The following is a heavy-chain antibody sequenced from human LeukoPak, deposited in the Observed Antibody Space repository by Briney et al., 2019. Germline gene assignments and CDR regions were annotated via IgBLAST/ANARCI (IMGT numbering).Heavy chain of an antibody. D-gene: IGHD1-26*01. CDR1: GFTFSTYG. CDR3: AKDPAKWEPTRFDY. Sequence: GGSLRLSCAASGFTFSTYGMHWVRQAPGKGLEWVAFIRNDGSNKYYADSVRGRFTISRDNSKNTLYLQMNSLRAEDTAVYYCAKDPAKWEPTRFDYWGQGTLVTVFS. V-gene: IGHV3-30*02. J-gene: IGHJ4*01. CDR2: IRNDGSNK.